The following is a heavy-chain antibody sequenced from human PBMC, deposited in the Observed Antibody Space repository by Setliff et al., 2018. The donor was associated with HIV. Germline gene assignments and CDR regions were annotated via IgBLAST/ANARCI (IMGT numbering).Heavy chain of an antibody. CDR3: ARGTYYNGGHLPLDS. CDR1: GCSISSHY. Sequence: SETLSLTCSVSGCSISSHYWSWIRQPPGEGLEWIGYVYYSGITNYNVSLKSRVTISVDTSKNQFSLKLSSVTAADTAVYYCARGTYYNGGHLPLDSWGQGALVTV. J-gene: IGHJ4*02. V-gene: IGHV4-59*08. CDR2: VYYSGIT. D-gene: IGHD2-8*01.